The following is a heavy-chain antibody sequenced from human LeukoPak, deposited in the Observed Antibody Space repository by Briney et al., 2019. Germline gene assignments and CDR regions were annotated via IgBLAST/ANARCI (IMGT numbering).Heavy chain of an antibody. CDR1: GGSISSGSYY. Sequence: SQTLSLTCTVSGGSISSGSYYWSWIRQPAGKGLEWIGRIYTSGSTNYNPSLKSRVTISVDTSKNQFSLKLSSVTAADTAVYYCARDWQPPWSIAARPGGRLAVGYNRFDPWGQGTLVTVSS. CDR2: IYTSGST. V-gene: IGHV4-61*02. CDR3: ARDWQPPWSIAARPGGRLAVGYNRFDP. D-gene: IGHD6-6*01. J-gene: IGHJ5*02.